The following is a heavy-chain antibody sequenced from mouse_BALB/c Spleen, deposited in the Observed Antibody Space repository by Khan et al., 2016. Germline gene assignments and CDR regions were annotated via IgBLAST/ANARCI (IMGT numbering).Heavy chain of an antibody. CDR1: GFTFISYV. CDR2: INPFNDGT. Sequence: VQLKQSGPELVKPGASVKMSCKASGFTFISYVMHWVKQKPGQGLEWIGYINPFNDGTNYNENFKGKATLTSDKSSSTAYMDLSSLTSEGSAVYYCARSGNLAMDYWGQGTSVTVSS. D-gene: IGHD2-1*01. CDR3: ARSGNLAMDY. J-gene: IGHJ4*01. V-gene: IGHV1S136*01.